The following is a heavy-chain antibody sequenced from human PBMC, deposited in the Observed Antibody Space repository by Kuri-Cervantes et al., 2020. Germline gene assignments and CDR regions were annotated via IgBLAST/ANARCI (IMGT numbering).Heavy chain of an antibody. D-gene: IGHD3-10*01. J-gene: IGHJ4*02. CDR2: IWYGGSNK. V-gene: IGHV3-33*01. Sequence: GESLKISCAASGFTFSSYGMHWVRQAPGKGLEWVAVIWYGGSNKYYADSVKGRFTISRDNSKNTLYLQMNSLRAEDTAVYYCARDGGPYYYGSGSPPRYWGQGTLVTVSS. CDR1: GFTFSSYG. CDR3: ARDGGPYYYGSGSPPRY.